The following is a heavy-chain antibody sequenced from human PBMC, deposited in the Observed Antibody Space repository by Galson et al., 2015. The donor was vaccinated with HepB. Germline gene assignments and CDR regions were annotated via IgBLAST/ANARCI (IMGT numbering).Heavy chain of an antibody. CDR2: IIPILGIA. J-gene: IGHJ6*02. CDR1: GGTFSSYT. Sequence: SVKVSCKASGGTFSSYTISWVRQAPGQGLEWMGRIIPILGIANYAQKFQGRVTITADKSTSTAYMELSSLRSEDTAVYYCARGGTRLRYFDWLPFHYGMDVWGQGTTVTVSS. V-gene: IGHV1-69*02. CDR3: ARGGTRLRYFDWLPFHYGMDV. D-gene: IGHD3-9*01.